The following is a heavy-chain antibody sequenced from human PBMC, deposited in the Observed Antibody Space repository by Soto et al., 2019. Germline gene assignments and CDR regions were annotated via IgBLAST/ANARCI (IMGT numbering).Heavy chain of an antibody. CDR1: GFTFDDYA. V-gene: IGHV3-9*01. Sequence: VQLVESGGGLVQPGRSLRLSCAASGFTFDDYAMHWVRQAPGKGVEWVSGISWNSGSIGYADSVKGRFTISRDNAKNSLYLQMNSLRAEDTALYYCAKDIGGRSSGYVLGGFDYWGQGTLVTVSS. CDR2: ISWNSGSI. D-gene: IGHD5-12*01. CDR3: AKDIGGRSSGYVLGGFDY. J-gene: IGHJ4*02.